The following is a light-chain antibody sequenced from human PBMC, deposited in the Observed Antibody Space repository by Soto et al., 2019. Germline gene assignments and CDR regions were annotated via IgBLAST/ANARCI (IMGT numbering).Light chain of an antibody. CDR3: QSYDSSLNSYV. CDR1: SSNIGAGYD. CDR2: VNT. J-gene: IGLJ1*01. V-gene: IGLV1-40*01. Sequence: QSGRTLHPLVSGAPGKRVTVSCTGSSSNIGAGYDVHWYQHLPGTAAKLLIHVNTNRPSGVPDRFSGSKSGTSASLAITGLQAEDEADYYCQSYDSSLNSYVFGHGAKVAVL.